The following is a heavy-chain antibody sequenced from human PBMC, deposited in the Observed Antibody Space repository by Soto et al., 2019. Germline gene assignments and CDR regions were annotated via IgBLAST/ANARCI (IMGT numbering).Heavy chain of an antibody. J-gene: IGHJ4*02. D-gene: IGHD3-9*01. Sequence: PGGSLRLSCVASGFTFSSYSMVWVRQAPGKGLEWISYIFATSTTIYYADSVKGRFTVSRDNAQNSLFLLMNSLRAEDTAVYYCARDKDWAFDYWGQGTLVTSPQ. V-gene: IGHV3-48*04. CDR3: ARDKDWAFDY. CDR2: IFATSTTI. CDR1: GFTFSSYS.